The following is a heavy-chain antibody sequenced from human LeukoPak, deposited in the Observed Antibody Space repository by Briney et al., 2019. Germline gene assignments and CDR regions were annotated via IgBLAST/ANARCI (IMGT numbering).Heavy chain of an antibody. D-gene: IGHD6-13*01. CDR2: ISYDGSNK. V-gene: IGHV3-30-3*01. CDR3: ARGRIAAAGAPYFDY. J-gene: IGHJ4*02. Sequence: PGGSLRLSCAASEFTFSSYVMHWVRQAPGKGLEWVAVISYDGSNKYYADSVKGRFTISRDNSKNTLYLQMNSLRAEDTAVYYCARGRIAAAGAPYFDYWGQGTLVTVSS. CDR1: EFTFSSYV.